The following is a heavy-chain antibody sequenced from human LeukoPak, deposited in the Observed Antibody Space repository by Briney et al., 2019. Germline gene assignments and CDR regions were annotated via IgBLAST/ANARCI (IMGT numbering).Heavy chain of an antibody. D-gene: IGHD1-26*01. Sequence: PSETLSLTCNVSSYSIRNGYYWGWVRQSPGKGLEWIGSIYYTGITYYNPSLKRRVTISIDTSKNQFSLKLTSVTATDTAVYYCARESALGVERVGGYFDYWGQGALVTVFS. CDR2: IYYTGIT. CDR1: SYSIRNGYY. V-gene: IGHV4-38-2*02. CDR3: ARESALGVERVGGYFDY. J-gene: IGHJ4*02.